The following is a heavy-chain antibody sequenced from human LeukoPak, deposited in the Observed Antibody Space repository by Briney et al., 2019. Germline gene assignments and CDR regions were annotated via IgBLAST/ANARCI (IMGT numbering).Heavy chain of an antibody. Sequence: PSETLSLTCAVYGGSFSGYYWSWIRQPPGKGLEWIGEINHSGSTNYNPSLKSRVTISVDTSKNQFSLKLSSVTAADTAVYYCARVSSDYYDSSGYEIACFDYWGQGTLVTVSS. J-gene: IGHJ4*02. CDR1: GGSFSGYY. CDR2: INHSGST. D-gene: IGHD3-22*01. CDR3: ARVSSDYYDSSGYEIACFDY. V-gene: IGHV4-34*01.